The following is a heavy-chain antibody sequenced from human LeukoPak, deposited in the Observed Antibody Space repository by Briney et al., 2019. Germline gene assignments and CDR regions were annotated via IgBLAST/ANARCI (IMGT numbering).Heavy chain of an antibody. V-gene: IGHV3-7*01. J-gene: IGHJ4*02. Sequence: GSLRLSCAASGFTFSNYWINWVRQAPGKGLEWVANINQDGSEKYYVDSEKGRFTISRDNAKDSLYLQMSSLRAEDTAVYYCARTYRNGDKFCSVYWGQGTLVTVSS. CDR2: INQDGSEK. D-gene: IGHD5-24*01. CDR1: GFTFSNYW. CDR3: ARTYRNGDKFCSVY.